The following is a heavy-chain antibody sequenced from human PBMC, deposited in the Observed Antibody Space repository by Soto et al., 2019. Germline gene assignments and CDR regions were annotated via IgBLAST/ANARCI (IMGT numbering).Heavy chain of an antibody. CDR1: GGTFSSYA. D-gene: IGHD4-4*01. Sequence: SVKVSCKASGGTFSSYAISWVRQAPGQGLEWMGGIIPIFGTANYAQKFQGRVTITADESTSTAYMELSSLRSEDTAVYYCARESKLRTTVISLGAFDIWGQGTMVTVPS. V-gene: IGHV1-69*13. CDR2: IIPIFGTA. J-gene: IGHJ3*02. CDR3: ARESKLRTTVISLGAFDI.